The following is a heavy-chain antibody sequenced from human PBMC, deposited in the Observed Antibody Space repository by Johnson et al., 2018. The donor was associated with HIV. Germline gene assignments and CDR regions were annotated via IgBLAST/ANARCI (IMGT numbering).Heavy chain of an antibody. V-gene: IGHV3-30*02. CDR1: GFTFSSYA. CDR2: IRHDGTSE. J-gene: IGHJ3*02. CDR3: AREAGTAFDI. Sequence: VQLVESGGGLVQPGGSLRLSYAASGFTFSSYAMKWVRQGPGKGLEWVSFIRHDGTSEYYADSVKARFTISRDNSKNTLYLQMNSLRAEDTAVYYCAREAGTAFDIWGQGTMVTVSS.